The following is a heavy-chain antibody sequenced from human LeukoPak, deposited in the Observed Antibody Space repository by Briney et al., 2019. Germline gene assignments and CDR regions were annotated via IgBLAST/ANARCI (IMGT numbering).Heavy chain of an antibody. V-gene: IGHV3-48*01. CDR3: ARVRYFDWLLMGWFDL. CDR2: ISSSSSTI. J-gene: IGHJ5*02. D-gene: IGHD3-9*01. Sequence: GGSLRLSCAASGFTFSSYSMNWVRQAPGKGLEWVSYISSSSSTIYYADSVKGRFTISRDNAKKSLYLQVNSLRAEDTAVYYCARVRYFDWLLMGWFDLWGQGTLVTVSS. CDR1: GFTFSSYS.